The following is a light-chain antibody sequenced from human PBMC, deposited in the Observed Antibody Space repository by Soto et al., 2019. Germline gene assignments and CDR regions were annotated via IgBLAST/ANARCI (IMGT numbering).Light chain of an antibody. CDR3: SSYTDRKNLV. Sequence: QSLLTQSPSASWSPGQSVTISCTRTSSDIGGYNSFSWYQQHPGKAPKVMIYDVTKRPSGVPDRFSGSKSGNTGSLTVSALQAEDEADYYCSSYTDRKNLVFGTWPKVNV. CDR1: SSDIGGYNS. J-gene: IGLJ1*01. V-gene: IGLV2-8*01. CDR2: DVT.